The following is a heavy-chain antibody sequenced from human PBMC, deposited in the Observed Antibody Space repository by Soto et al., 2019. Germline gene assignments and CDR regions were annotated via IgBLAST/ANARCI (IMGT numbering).Heavy chain of an antibody. D-gene: IGHD3-22*01. V-gene: IGHV3-21*01. J-gene: IGHJ4*02. CDR3: ARDLGYYGSSGYYYKGGPSCDY. CDR2: ISSRSGYI. CDR1: GFTFSSYT. Sequence: GGSLGLSCAASGFTFSSYTLNWVRQAPGKGLESVSCISSRSGYIYYADSVKGRFTSTRDNAKNSLYLQMSSLRAEDTAVYYCARDLGYYGSSGYYYKGGPSCDYWGQGTLVTVSS.